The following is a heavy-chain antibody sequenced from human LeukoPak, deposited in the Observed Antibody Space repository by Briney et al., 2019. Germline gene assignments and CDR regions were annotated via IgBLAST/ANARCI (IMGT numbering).Heavy chain of an antibody. Sequence: SETLSLTCTVSGGSISSYYWSWIRQPPGKGLEWIGYIYYSGSTYYNPSLKSRVTISVDTSKNQFSLKLSSVTAADTAVYYCARDILTVTTLDGYYYGMDVWGQGTTVTVSS. D-gene: IGHD4-17*01. CDR3: ARDILTVTTLDGYYYGMDV. CDR2: IYYSGST. J-gene: IGHJ6*02. CDR1: GGSISSYY. V-gene: IGHV4-59*12.